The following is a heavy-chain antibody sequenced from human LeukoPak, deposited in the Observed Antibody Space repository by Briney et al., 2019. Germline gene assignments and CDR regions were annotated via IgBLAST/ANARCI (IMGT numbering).Heavy chain of an antibody. CDR2: ISGSGGST. D-gene: IGHD6-13*01. CDR3: AKDKGYSSSPIDY. Sequence: GGSLRLSGAASGFTFSSYAMSWVRQAPGKGLKWISAISGSGGSTYYADSVKGRFTISRDNSKNTLYLQMNSLRAEDTAVYYCAKDKGYSSSPIDYWGQGTLVTVSS. J-gene: IGHJ4*02. CDR1: GFTFSSYA. V-gene: IGHV3-23*01.